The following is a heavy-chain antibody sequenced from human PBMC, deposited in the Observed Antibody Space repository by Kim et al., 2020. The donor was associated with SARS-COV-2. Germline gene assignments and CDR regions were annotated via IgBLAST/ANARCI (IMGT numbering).Heavy chain of an antibody. CDR3: AKVRWYFMFTFGGESGGLDA. CDR2: ITYEGSKK. CDR1: GFTFNSFG. Sequence: GGSLRLSCAASGFTFNSFGMHWVRQAPGKGLEWVALITYEGSKKYYADSLKGRFTISRDSSKNTLYLQMNSLRAEDTAVYYCAKVRWYFMFTFGGESGGLDAWGEGPTVTVSS. D-gene: IGHD3-16*01. V-gene: IGHV3-30*18. J-gene: IGHJ6*04.